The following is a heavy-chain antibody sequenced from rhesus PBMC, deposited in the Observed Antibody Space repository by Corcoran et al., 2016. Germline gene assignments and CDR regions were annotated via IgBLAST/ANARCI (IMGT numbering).Heavy chain of an antibody. CDR1: GGSISGYW. Sequence: QVQLQESGPGLVKPSETLSLTCAVSGGSISGYWWGWIRQPPGKGLEWIGDGGGSSGSTYYHPSLKDRVTISTDTSKNRFSLKLSSVTAADTAVYYCARFGSNYKYGLDSWGQGVVVTVSS. V-gene: IGHV4-165*01. J-gene: IGHJ6*01. CDR2: GGGSSGST. CDR3: ARFGSNYKYGLDS. D-gene: IGHD3-16*01.